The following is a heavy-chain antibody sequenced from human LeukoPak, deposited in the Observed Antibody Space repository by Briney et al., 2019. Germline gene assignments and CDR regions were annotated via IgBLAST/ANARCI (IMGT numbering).Heavy chain of an antibody. J-gene: IGHJ6*03. CDR2: IKQDGIEK. CDR1: EFTVSSNY. D-gene: IGHD3-10*01. Sequence: GGSLRLSCAASEFTVSSNYMTWVRQAPGKGPEWVANIKQDGIEKYSVDSVKGRFTISRDNAKNSVYLQMNSLRAEDTALYYCARLSAYYYGSYFYYYMDVWGKGTTVTVSS. CDR3: ARLSAYYYGSYFYYYMDV. V-gene: IGHV3-7*01.